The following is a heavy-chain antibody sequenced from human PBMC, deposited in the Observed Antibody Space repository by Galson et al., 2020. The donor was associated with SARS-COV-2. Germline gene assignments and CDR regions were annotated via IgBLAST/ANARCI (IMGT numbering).Heavy chain of an antibody. J-gene: IGHJ4*02. Sequence: TGGSLRLSCAASGFNFDDYAMHWVRQAPGKGLEWVSGITWNSGSIGYADSVKGRFTISRDNAKNSLYLQMNSLRSEDTAFYYCAKGVVVVAATTFDYWGQGNLVTVSS. CDR2: ITWNSGSI. D-gene: IGHD2-15*01. CDR1: GFNFDDYA. CDR3: AKGVVVVAATTFDY. V-gene: IGHV3-9*01.